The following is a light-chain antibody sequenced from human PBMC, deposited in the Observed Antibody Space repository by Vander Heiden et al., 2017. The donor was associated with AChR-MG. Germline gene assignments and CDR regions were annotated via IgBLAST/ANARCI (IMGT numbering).Light chain of an antibody. J-gene: IGLJ2*01. V-gene: IGLV1-40*01. Sequence: QSVLTQPPSVPGAPAQRVTIPCTGSSCNIGAGYDVHWYQQLPGTAPNLLIYGNSNRPSGVPDRFSGSKSGTSASLAITGLQAEDEADYYCQSYDSSLSNVVFGGGTKLTVL. CDR2: GNS. CDR1: SCNIGAGYD. CDR3: QSYDSSLSNVV.